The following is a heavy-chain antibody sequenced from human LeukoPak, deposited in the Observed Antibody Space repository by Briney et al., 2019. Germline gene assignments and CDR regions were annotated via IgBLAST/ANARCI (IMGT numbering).Heavy chain of an antibody. CDR3: ARDIGYYYLDG. CDR1: GGSISSSSNY. CDR2: IYKSGGT. V-gene: IGHV4-39*07. Sequence: SETLSLTCTVSGGSISSSSNYWGWIRQPPGKGLEWIGIIYKSGGTYYNPSLKSRVTISLDTSKNQFFLKLSSVTAADTAVYYCARDIGYYYLDGWGNGTTVTVSS. J-gene: IGHJ6*03.